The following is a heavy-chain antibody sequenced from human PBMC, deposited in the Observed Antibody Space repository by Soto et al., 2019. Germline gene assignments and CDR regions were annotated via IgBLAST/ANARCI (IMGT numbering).Heavy chain of an antibody. CDR2: IDPSSGTT. Sequence: ASVKVSCKPSGYSFSNFYVHWVRQAPGQGLEWMGIIDPSSGTTSYTQKFQERVTMTRDTSMSTVYMELSRLRSEDTAVYYGMDVWGQGTTVTVSS. V-gene: IGHV1-46*01. CDR1: GYSFSNFY. CDR3: MDV. J-gene: IGHJ6*02.